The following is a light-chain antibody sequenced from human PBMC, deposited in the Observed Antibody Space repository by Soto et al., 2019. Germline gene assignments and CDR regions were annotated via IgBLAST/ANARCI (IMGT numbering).Light chain of an antibody. Sequence: EIVLTQSPGTLSLCPGERATLFSRPSQSVSRTYLAWYQQKTVQDHRLIIYATYNRAPGIPARFSGSGSGTDFTLTLSRLQSEELAVYYCEKRSNWPATVGQGTRREI. J-gene: IGKJ5*01. CDR3: EKRSNWPAT. CDR1: QSVSRTY. CDR2: ATY. V-gene: IGKV3D-20*02.